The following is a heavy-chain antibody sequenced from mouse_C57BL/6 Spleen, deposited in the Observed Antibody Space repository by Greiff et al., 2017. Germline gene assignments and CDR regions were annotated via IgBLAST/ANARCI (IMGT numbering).Heavy chain of an antibody. V-gene: IGHV1-54*01. Sequence: VKLMESGAELVRPGTSVKVSCKASGYAFTNYLIEWVKQRPGQGLEWIGVINPGSGGTNYNEKFKGKATLTADKSSSTAYMQLSSLTSADSAVYVCARKGDYGHFDYCGQGTTLTVSS. CDR3: ARKGDYGHFDY. D-gene: IGHD1-1*01. CDR1: GYAFTNYL. J-gene: IGHJ2*01. CDR2: INPGSGGT.